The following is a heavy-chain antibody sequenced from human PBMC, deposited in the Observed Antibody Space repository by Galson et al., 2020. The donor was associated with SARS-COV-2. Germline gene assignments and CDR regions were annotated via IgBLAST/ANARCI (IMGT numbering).Heavy chain of an antibody. CDR1: GFTFSSYA. D-gene: IGHD6-19*01. CDR2: ISYDGSNK. Sequence: GGSLRLSCAASGFTFSSYAMHWVRQAPGKGLEWVAVISYDGSNKYYADSVKGRFTISRDNSKNTLYLQMNSLRAEDTAVYYCARAVAGNYYYGMDVWGQGTTVTVSS. V-gene: IGHV3-30*04. CDR3: ARAVAGNYYYGMDV. J-gene: IGHJ6*02.